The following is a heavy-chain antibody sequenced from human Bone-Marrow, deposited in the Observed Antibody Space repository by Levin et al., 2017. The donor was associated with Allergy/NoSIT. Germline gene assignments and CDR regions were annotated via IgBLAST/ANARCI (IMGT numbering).Heavy chain of an antibody. V-gene: IGHV3-7*01. CDR3: ATIGDDLDY. CDR2: IKQDGSET. Sequence: PGGSLRLSCAVSGFSFSSHWMTWVRQAPGRGREWVASIKQDGSETYYGDSVKGRFTISRDNAQNSVFLQMQSLRAEDTALYYCATIGDDLDYWGQGPLVTVAS. D-gene: IGHD3-10*01. J-gene: IGHJ4*02. CDR1: GFSFSSHW.